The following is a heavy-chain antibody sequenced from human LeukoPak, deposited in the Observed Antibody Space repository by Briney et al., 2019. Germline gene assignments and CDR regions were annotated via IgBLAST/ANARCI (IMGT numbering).Heavy chain of an antibody. D-gene: IGHD2-21*01. CDR3: AKGSTYCGGDCYGYYFDY. V-gene: IGHV3-9*03. Sequence: GRSLRLSCAASGFTFDDYAMHWVRQAPGKGLERVSGISWNSGSIGYADSVKGRFTISRDNAKNSLYLQMNSLRAEDMALYYCAKGSTYCGGDCYGYYFDYWGQGTLVTVSS. CDR2: ISWNSGSI. CDR1: GFTFDDYA. J-gene: IGHJ4*02.